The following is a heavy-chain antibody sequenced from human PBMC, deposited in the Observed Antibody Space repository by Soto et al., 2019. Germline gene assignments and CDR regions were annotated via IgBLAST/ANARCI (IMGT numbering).Heavy chain of an antibody. J-gene: IGHJ4*02. V-gene: IGHV1-3*01. CDR2: INAGNGNT. D-gene: IGHD3-22*01. CDR3: ATLYYYDSSGYPSTFDY. Sequence: ASVKVSCKASGYTFTSYAMHWVRQAPGQRLEWMGWINAGNGNTKYSQKFQGRVTITRDTSASTAYMELSSLRSEDTAVYYCATLYYYDSSGYPSTFDYWGQGTLVTVS. CDR1: GYTFTSYA.